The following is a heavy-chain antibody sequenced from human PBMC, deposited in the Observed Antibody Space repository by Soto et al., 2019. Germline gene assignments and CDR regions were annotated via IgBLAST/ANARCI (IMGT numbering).Heavy chain of an antibody. D-gene: IGHD1-1*01. CDR3: ARLGKQLSTGNVFDI. Sequence: SETLSLTCTVSGGSVSSGNYYWSWIRQPPGKGLEWIGFIYYTGSTSYNPSLKSRVTISVDTSKNQFSLKLTSVTAADTAVYYCARLGKQLSTGNVFDIWGQGTMVTVSS. CDR1: GGSVSSGNYY. V-gene: IGHV4-61*01. J-gene: IGHJ3*02. CDR2: IYYTGST.